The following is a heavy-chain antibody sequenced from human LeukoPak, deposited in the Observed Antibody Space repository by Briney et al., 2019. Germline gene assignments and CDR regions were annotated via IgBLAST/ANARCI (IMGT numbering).Heavy chain of an antibody. CDR2: INPNTGGT. CDR1: GYTFTGYF. V-gene: IGHV1-2*02. Sequence: ASVKVSCKSSGYTFTGYFMHWVRQAPGQGPEWMGWINPNTGGTRYAQKFQGRVTMTRDTSISTAYMELSRLRSDDTAVYYCARDRYSSSQFDPWGQGTLVTVSS. D-gene: IGHD6-6*01. CDR3: ARDRYSSSQFDP. J-gene: IGHJ5*02.